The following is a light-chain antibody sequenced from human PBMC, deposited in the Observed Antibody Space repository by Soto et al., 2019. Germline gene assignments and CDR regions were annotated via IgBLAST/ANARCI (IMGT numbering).Light chain of an antibody. CDR3: QQGNSFPLT. CDR2: AAS. J-gene: IGKJ4*01. V-gene: IGKV1-12*01. Sequence: DIQMTQSPSSVSASVGDRVTITCRASQDISSWLAWFQQKPGEAPSLLIYAASSLHSGVPSRFSGSGSGTDFTLTISSRQPEDFATYYCQQGNSFPLTFGGGTKVEI. CDR1: QDISSW.